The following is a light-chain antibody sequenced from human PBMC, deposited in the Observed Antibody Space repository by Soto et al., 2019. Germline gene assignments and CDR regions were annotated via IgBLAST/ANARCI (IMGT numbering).Light chain of an antibody. CDR2: SND. CDR3: AAWDDRLNGWV. CDR1: SSNIGSNT. Sequence: QSVLTQAPSASGTPGQRVTISCSGSSSNIGSNTVTWYQQGPGTAPKLLIYSNDQRPSAVPDRFSGSKSGTSASLAIAGLQSEDEAEYYCAAWDDRLNGWVFGGGTKLTVL. J-gene: IGLJ3*02. V-gene: IGLV1-44*01.